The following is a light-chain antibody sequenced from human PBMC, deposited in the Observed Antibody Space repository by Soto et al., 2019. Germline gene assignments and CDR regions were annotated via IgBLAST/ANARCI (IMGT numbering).Light chain of an antibody. V-gene: IGKV1-8*01. CDR3: QQYYGYPLT. Sequence: AIRMTQSPSSLSASTGDRVTITCRASQGISSYLAWYQQKPGKAPKLLIYGTSTLQSGVPSRFSGSGSGTEFTLSISCLQSEDSATYYCQQYYGYPLTFGGETKVEIK. J-gene: IGKJ4*01. CDR2: GTS. CDR1: QGISSY.